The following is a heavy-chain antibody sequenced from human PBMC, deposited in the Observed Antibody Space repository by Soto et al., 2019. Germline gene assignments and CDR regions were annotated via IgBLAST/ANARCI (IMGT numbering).Heavy chain of an antibody. D-gene: IGHD2-2*01. CDR1: GFSFSKYA. CDR2: ISGRGGST. CDR3: ARGLCSNVSCYFSSDY. Sequence: PGGSLRLSCTASGFSFSKYAMSWVRQAPGKGLEWISSISGRGGSTYYADSVKGRFTVSRDNPKNTLFLQLNSLRVEDTAVYFCARGLCSNVSCYFSSDYWGQGTLVTVSS. J-gene: IGHJ4*01. V-gene: IGHV3-23*01.